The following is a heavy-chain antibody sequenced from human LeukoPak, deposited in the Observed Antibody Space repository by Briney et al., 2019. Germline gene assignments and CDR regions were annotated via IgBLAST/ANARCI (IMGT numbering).Heavy chain of an antibody. D-gene: IGHD3-3*01. V-gene: IGHV4-38-2*02. CDR2: IYHSGST. CDR1: GYSISSGYY. Sequence: SETLSLTCTVSGYSISSGYYWGWIREPPGKGLEWAGSIYHSGSTYYNPSLKSRVTISVDTSKNQFSLKLSSVTAADTAVYYCARQYYDFWSGPVLRYFDYWGQGTLVTVSS. J-gene: IGHJ4*02. CDR3: ARQYYDFWSGPVLRYFDY.